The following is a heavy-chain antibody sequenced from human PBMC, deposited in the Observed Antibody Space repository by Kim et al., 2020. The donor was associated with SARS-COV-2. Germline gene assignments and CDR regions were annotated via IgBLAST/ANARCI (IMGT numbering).Heavy chain of an antibody. V-gene: IGHV3-48*02. J-gene: IGHJ4*02. D-gene: IGHD3-9*01. Sequence: GGSLRLSCAASGFTFSSYSMNWVRQAPGKGLEWVSYISSSSSTIYYADSVKGRFTISRDNAKNSLYLQMNSLRDEDTAVYYCARGDFDWLLLRAYYFDYWGQGTLVTVSS. CDR1: GFTFSSYS. CDR2: ISSSSSTI. CDR3: ARGDFDWLLLRAYYFDY.